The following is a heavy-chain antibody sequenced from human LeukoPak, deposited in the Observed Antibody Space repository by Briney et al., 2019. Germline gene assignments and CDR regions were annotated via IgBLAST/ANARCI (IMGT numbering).Heavy chain of an antibody. CDR1: GFTFSTYG. J-gene: IGHJ6*03. V-gene: IGHV3-30*18. CDR2: ISFDENNK. CDR3: AKHPGGFTGIVNYYYMDV. Sequence: PGGSLRLSCEASGFTFSTYGMHWVRQAPGKGLEWVAIISFDENNKYYADSVKGRFTISRDNSKNTLYLQMNSLRLEDTAVYYCAKHPGGFTGIVNYYYMDVWGEGTTVTVSS. D-gene: IGHD3-16*02.